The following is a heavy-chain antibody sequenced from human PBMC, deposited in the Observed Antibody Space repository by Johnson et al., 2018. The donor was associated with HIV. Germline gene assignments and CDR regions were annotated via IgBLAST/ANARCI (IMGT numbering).Heavy chain of an antibody. CDR2: ISYDGNNK. D-gene: IGHD3-22*01. Sequence: QLVESGGGVVQPGRSLRLSCAASGFSFTKYAMHWVRQAPGKGLEWVAIISYDGNNKYYADSVKGRFTISRDNSKKTLYLQMNSLRAEDTATYYCARGGARSSGYYSAFDIWGQGTMVTVSS. V-gene: IGHV3-30*14. CDR1: GFSFTKYA. CDR3: ARGGARSSGYYSAFDI. J-gene: IGHJ3*02.